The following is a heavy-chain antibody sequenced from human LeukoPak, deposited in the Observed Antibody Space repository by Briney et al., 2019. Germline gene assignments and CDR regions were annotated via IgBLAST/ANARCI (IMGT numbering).Heavy chain of an antibody. J-gene: IGHJ4*02. V-gene: IGHV4-59*13. CDR2: ISNSGSP. Sequence: PSETLSLTCTVSSASFSSYYWSWVRQPPGRGLEWIWYISNSGSPSYNPSFKSRVTFSADTSKNHLSLKLNSVTPADTAVYFCARGGAGPLRDWGQGTLVTVSS. CDR1: SASFSSYY. D-gene: IGHD3-16*01. CDR3: ARGGAGPLRD.